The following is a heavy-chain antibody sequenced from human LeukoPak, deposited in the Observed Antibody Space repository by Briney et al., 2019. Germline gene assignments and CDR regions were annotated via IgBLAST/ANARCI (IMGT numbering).Heavy chain of an antibody. CDR1: GGSISSSSYY. D-gene: IGHD1-1*01. J-gene: IGHJ4*02. V-gene: IGHV4-39*07. CDR3: ARGQGYRFDY. Sequence: SETLSLTCTVSGGSISSSSYYWGWIRQPPGKGLEWIGSIYYSGSTYYNPSLKSRVTISVGTSKNQFSLKLSSVTAADTAVYYCARGQGYRFDYWGQGTLVTVSS. CDR2: IYYSGST.